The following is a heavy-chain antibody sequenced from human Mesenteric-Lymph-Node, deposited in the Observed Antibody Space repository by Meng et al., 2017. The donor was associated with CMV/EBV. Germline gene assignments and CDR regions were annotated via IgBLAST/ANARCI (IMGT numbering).Heavy chain of an antibody. Sequence: GGSLRLSCAASGFTFSSYAMSWVRQAPGKGLEWVSSISETSGSIYYADSVKGRFTISRDNSKNTLYLQMNSLRAEDTAAYYCAKVRGGSSSWGYFFDYWGQGALVTVSS. D-gene: IGHD6-6*01. J-gene: IGHJ4*02. V-gene: IGHV3-23*01. CDR2: ISETSGSI. CDR3: AKVRGGSSSWGYFFDY. CDR1: GFTFSSYA.